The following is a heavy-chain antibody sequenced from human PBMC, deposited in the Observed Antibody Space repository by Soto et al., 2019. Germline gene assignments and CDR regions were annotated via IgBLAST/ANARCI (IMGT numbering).Heavy chain of an antibody. CDR3: ARSVAVPGAHIDY. J-gene: IGHJ4*02. D-gene: IGHD6-19*01. CDR1: GGSISGSY. Sequence: ETLSLTCSVSGGSISGSYWSWIRQSPGEGLEWLGYVYYTGSTNYSPSLRSRVSISVDTSKNEFSLRLSSVTAADAAVYFCARSVAVPGAHIDYWGQGTQVTVSP. V-gene: IGHV4-59*01. CDR2: VYYTGST.